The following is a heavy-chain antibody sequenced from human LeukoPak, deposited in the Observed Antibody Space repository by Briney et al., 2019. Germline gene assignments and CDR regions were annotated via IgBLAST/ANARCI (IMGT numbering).Heavy chain of an antibody. V-gene: IGHV4-39*01. J-gene: IGHJ2*01. D-gene: IGHD6-13*01. Sequence: PSETLSLTCTVSSGSLSSSSYFWGWIRQPPGKGLEWIGSVYYSGSTFYNPSLKSRVTVSLDTLNQFSLTLTSVTAADTALYYCVRHHGSWTDWYFDLWGRGTRVIVSS. CDR2: VYYSGST. CDR3: VRHHGSWTDWYFDL. CDR1: SGSLSSSSYF.